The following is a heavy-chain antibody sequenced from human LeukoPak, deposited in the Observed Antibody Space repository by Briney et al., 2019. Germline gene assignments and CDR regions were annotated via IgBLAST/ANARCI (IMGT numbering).Heavy chain of an antibody. D-gene: IGHD2-2*01. CDR3: ARRGAAIDY. CDR2: IKQDGSEI. Sequence: GGSLRLSCAASGFTFSSYWMSWVRRAPGKGLEWVANIKQDGSEIYYVDSMKGRFTISRDNAKNSLFLQMNSLRAEDTAVYYCARRGAAIDYWGQGTLVTVYS. J-gene: IGHJ4*02. CDR1: GFTFSSYW. V-gene: IGHV3-7*01.